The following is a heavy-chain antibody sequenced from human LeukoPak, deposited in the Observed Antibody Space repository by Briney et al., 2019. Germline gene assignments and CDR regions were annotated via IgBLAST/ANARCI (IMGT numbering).Heavy chain of an antibody. Sequence: ASVKVSCKASGYTFTSRNINWVRQAIGQGLEWMGWMMPNDGNTGYAQKLKGRVTMTGNTPISTAYLELRNLRSEDTAVYYCATMDVDGRGSDWFDTWGQGTLVIVSS. CDR1: GYTFTSRN. V-gene: IGHV1-8*01. CDR2: MMPNDGNT. D-gene: IGHD2-2*03. J-gene: IGHJ5*02. CDR3: ATMDVDGRGSDWFDT.